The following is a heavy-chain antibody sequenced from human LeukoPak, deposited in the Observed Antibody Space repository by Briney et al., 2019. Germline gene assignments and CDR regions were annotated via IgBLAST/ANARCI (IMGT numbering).Heavy chain of an antibody. Sequence: SETLSLTCAVYGGSFSDYYWSWIRQPPGKGLEWIGEINHSGSTNYNPSLKSRVTMSVDTSKNQFSLKLSSVTAADTAVYYCARALSSSWYKNWFDPWGQGTLVTVSS. CDR3: ARALSSSWYKNWFDP. D-gene: IGHD6-13*01. V-gene: IGHV4-34*01. J-gene: IGHJ5*02. CDR2: INHSGST. CDR1: GGSFSDYY.